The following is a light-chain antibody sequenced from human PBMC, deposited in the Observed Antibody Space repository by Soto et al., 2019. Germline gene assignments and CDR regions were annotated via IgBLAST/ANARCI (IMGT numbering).Light chain of an antibody. V-gene: IGKV1-5*03. CDR2: KSS. CDR1: QSVSIW. Sequence: IQMTQSPSTLSSCEGDRLSISCRASQSVSIWLAWYQQKPGRAPKLLIYKSSILESGVPSRFSGSGSGTDFTLTISSLQPEDFATYFCQQLNSYPITFGQGTRLEIK. CDR3: QQLNSYPIT. J-gene: IGKJ5*01.